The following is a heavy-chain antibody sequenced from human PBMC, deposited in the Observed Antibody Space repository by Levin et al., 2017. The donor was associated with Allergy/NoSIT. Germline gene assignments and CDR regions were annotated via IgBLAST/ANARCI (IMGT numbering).Heavy chain of an antibody. CDR2: IYHSGST. J-gene: IGHJ4*02. CDR3: ARALYCSTTSCYGGGFDY. Sequence: SETLSLTCAVSSGSISSTNWWSWVRQPPGKGLEWIGEIYHSGSTNYNPSLKSRVTISVDKSKNQFSLKLSSVTAADTAVYYCARALYCSTTSCYGGGFDYWGQGTLVTVSS. CDR1: SGSISSTNW. V-gene: IGHV4-4*02. D-gene: IGHD2-2*01.